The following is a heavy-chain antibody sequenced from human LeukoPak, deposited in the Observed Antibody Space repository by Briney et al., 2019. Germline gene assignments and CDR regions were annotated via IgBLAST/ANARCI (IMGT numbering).Heavy chain of an antibody. V-gene: IGHV3-21*01. D-gene: IGHD2-15*01. Sequence: GGSLRLSCAASGFTFSSYSMNRVRQAPGKGLEWVSSISSSSYIYYADSVKGRFTISRDNAKNSLYLQMNSLRAEDTAVYYCARGGGYGFQHWGQGTLVTVSS. CDR3: ARGGGYGFQH. CDR1: GFTFSSYS. J-gene: IGHJ1*01. CDR2: ISSSSYI.